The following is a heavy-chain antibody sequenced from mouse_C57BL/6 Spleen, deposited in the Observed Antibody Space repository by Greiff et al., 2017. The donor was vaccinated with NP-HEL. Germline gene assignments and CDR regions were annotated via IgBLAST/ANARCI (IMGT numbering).Heavy chain of an antibody. CDR3: ARWTVVATGYFDV. V-gene: IGHV1-7*01. Sequence: QVQLKQSGAELAKPGASVKLSCKASGYTFTSYWMHWVKQRPGQGLEWIGYINPSSGYTKYNQKFKDKATLTADKSSSTAYMQLSSLTYEDSAVYYGARWTVVATGYFDVWGTGTTVTGSS. D-gene: IGHD1-1*01. CDR1: GYTFTSYW. J-gene: IGHJ1*03. CDR2: INPSSGYT.